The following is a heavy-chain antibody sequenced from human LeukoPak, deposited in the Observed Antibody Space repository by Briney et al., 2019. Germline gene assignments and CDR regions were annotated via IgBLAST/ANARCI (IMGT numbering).Heavy chain of an antibody. CDR3: ARGGARSPVDY. Sequence: PSETLSLTCTASGGSISGYYWSWIRQPPGKGLEWVGYIYYSGTTNYNPSLKSRVTVSVDSSKKQFSLKLSSVTAADTAVYYCARGGARSPVDYWGQGTLVTVSS. V-gene: IGHV4-59*08. D-gene: IGHD3-10*01. CDR2: IYYSGTT. CDR1: GGSISGYY. J-gene: IGHJ4*02.